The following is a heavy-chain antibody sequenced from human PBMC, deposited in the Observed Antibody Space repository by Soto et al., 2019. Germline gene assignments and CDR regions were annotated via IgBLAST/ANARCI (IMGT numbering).Heavy chain of an antibody. J-gene: IGHJ6*01. CDR1: GFTFSSYA. Sequence: QVQLVESGGGVVQPGRSLRLSCAASGFTFSSYAMHWVRQAPGKGLEWVAVISYDGSNKYYADSVKGRFTISRDNSKNTLYLQMNSLRAEDTAVYYCARVGVPLVNYGMDVW. CDR3: ARVGVPLVNYGMDV. D-gene: IGHD2-21*01. CDR2: ISYDGSNK. V-gene: IGHV3-30-3*01.